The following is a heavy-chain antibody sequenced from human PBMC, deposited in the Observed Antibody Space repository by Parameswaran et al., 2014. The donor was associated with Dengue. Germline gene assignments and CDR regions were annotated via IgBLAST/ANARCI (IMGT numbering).Heavy chain of an antibody. Sequence: VRQAPGKGLEWIGSIYYSGSTYYNPSLKSRVTISVDTSKNQFSLKLSSVTAADTAVYYCARRPHWNRPRQAFDIWGQGTMVTVS. V-gene: IGHV4-39*01. D-gene: IGHD1-1*01. CDR3: ARRPHWNRPRQAFDI. CDR2: IYYSGST. J-gene: IGHJ3*02.